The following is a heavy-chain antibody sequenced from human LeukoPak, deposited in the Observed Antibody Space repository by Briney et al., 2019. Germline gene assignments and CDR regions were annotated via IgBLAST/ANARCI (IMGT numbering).Heavy chain of an antibody. J-gene: IGHJ4*02. D-gene: IGHD2-15*01. CDR3: VRGRLFRGGFDS. CDR2: ILDNGDT. CDR1: GFTVSNNY. Sequence: GGSLRLSCAASGFTVSNNYMSWVGQVPGKGPEWVSGILDNGDTNYADSVKGRFTTSRDNSKNTLYLQMSSLRADDTAVYYCVRGRLFRGGFDSWGQGTLVTVS. V-gene: IGHV3-53*01.